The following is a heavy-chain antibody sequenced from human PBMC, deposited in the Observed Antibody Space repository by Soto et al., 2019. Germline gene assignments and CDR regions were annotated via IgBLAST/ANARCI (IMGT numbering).Heavy chain of an antibody. J-gene: IGHJ4*02. Sequence: PSETLSLTCTVSGCSISSSSYYWGWIRQPPGKGLEWIGSIYYSGSTYYNPSLKSRVTISVDTSKNQFSLKLSSVTAADTAVYYCASPEKYYYGSGSYYYFDYWGQGTLVTVSS. CDR2: IYYSGST. CDR1: GCSISSSSYY. D-gene: IGHD3-10*01. CDR3: ASPEKYYYGSGSYYYFDY. V-gene: IGHV4-39*01.